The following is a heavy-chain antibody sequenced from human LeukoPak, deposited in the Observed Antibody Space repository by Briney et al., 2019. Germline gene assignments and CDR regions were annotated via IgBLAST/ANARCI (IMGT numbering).Heavy chain of an antibody. V-gene: IGHV3-30*04. D-gene: IGHD2-21*02. J-gene: IGHJ4*02. Sequence: PGGSLRLSCAASGFTFSSYAMRWVRQAPGKGLEWVALISYDGSNKYYADSVKGRFTISRDNSKNTLYLQMNSLRAEDTAVYYCARDRHIVVVTAILVLWGQGTLVTVSS. CDR1: GFTFSSYA. CDR2: ISYDGSNK. CDR3: ARDRHIVVVTAILVL.